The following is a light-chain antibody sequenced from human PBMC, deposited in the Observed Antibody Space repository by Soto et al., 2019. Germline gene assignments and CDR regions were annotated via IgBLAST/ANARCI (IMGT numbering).Light chain of an antibody. CDR2: DVS. J-gene: IGLJ1*01. Sequence: QSVLTQPASVSGSPGQSITISCTGTSSDVGGYNYVSWYQQHPGKAPKLMIYDVSNRPSGVSNRFSGSKSGNTASLTISGLQAEDEADYYCSSYTSSFYVXGTGTKVPVL. V-gene: IGLV2-14*01. CDR3: SSYTSSFYV. CDR1: SSDVGGYNY.